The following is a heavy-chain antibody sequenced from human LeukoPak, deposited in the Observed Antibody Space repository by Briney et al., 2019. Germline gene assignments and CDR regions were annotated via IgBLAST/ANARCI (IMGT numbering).Heavy chain of an antibody. J-gene: IGHJ4*02. V-gene: IGHV1-8*01. CDR3: ARGSYYDFWSGYPLLLPFDY. CDR1: GYTFTSYD. CDR2: MNPNSGNT. D-gene: IGHD3-3*01. Sequence: ASVKVSCKASGYTFTSYDINWVRQATGQGLEWMGWMNPNSGNTGYAQKFQGRVTMTRNTSISTAYMELSSLRSEDTAVYYCARGSYYDFWSGYPLLLPFDYWGQGTLVTVSS.